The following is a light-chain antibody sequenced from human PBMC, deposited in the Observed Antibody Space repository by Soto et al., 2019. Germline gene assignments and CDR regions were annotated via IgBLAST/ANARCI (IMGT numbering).Light chain of an antibody. CDR2: KND. CDR1: SSNIGSNR. Sequence: QPVLNQAPSTSGTPGQRVIISCSGSSSNIGSNRVQWYQQLPGTAPKLLVYKNDNRPSGVPDRFSGSKSGTSASLAISDLRSEDEGLYYCATWDDSLSGVLFGGGTKLTVL. CDR3: ATWDDSLSGVL. J-gene: IGLJ2*01. V-gene: IGLV1-47*01.